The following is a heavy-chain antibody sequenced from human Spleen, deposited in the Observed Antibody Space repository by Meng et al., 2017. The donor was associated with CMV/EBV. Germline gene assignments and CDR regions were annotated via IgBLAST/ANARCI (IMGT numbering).Heavy chain of an antibody. Sequence: GSLRLSCAVYGGSFSGYYWSWIRQPPGKGLEWIGEINHSGSTNYNPSLKSRVTISVDTSKNQFSLKLSSVTAADTAVYYCARGRVSSSSWYYYYYGMDVWGQGTTVTVS. J-gene: IGHJ6*02. CDR1: GGSFSGYY. CDR2: INHSGST. V-gene: IGHV4-34*01. D-gene: IGHD6-13*01. CDR3: ARGRVSSSSWYYYYYGMDV.